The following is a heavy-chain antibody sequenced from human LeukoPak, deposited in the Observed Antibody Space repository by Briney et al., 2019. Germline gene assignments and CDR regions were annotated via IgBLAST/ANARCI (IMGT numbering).Heavy chain of an antibody. D-gene: IGHD2-2*01. CDR2: IYYSGGT. Sequence: SETLSLTCTVSGGSISSYYWSWIRQPPGKGLEWIGYIYYSGGTNYNPSLKSRVTISVDTSKNQFSLKLSSVTAADTAVYYCARGGRSDCSSTSCLICGMDVWGQGTTVTVSS. V-gene: IGHV4-59*01. CDR3: ARGGRSDCSSTSCLICGMDV. J-gene: IGHJ6*02. CDR1: GGSISSYY.